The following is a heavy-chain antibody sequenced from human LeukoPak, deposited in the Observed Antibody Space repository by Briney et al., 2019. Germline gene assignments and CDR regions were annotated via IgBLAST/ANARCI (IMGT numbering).Heavy chain of an antibody. CDR1: GLSISSSGYY. CDR3: AATYCGGDCYPAW. D-gene: IGHD2-21*02. CDR2: IYYSGST. V-gene: IGHV4-39*01. J-gene: IGHJ4*02. Sequence: SETLSLTRSVSGLSISSSGYYWGWIRHPPGKGLEWIGNIYYSGSTHYNPSLKSRLTISVDTSKNQFSLKPSSVTAADTAVYYCAATYCGGDCYPAWWGQGTLVTVSS.